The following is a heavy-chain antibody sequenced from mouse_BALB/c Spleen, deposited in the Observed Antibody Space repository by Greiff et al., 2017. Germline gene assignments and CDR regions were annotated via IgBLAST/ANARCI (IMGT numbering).Heavy chain of an antibody. J-gene: IGHJ3*01. CDR3: LYDGYYEGFAY. CDR2: IDPSDSYT. Sequence: VQLHQPGAELVKPGASVKMSCKASGYTFTSYWMHWVKQRPGQGLEWIGTIDPSDSYTSYNQKFKGKATLTVDTSSSTAYMQLSSLTSEDSAVYYCLYDGYYEGFAYWGQGTLVTVSA. CDR1: GYTFTSYW. D-gene: IGHD2-3*01. V-gene: IGHV1S127*01.